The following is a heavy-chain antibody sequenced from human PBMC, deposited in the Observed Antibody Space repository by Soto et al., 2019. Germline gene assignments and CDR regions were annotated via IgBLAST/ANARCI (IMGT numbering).Heavy chain of an antibody. D-gene: IGHD6-13*01. V-gene: IGHV4-39*01. CDR3: ARRVLRGQLVQIGRDV. J-gene: IGHJ6*04. CDR1: GVSIGSNIYY. Sequence: PSETLSLTCTVSGVSIGSNIYYWGWIRQPPGKGLEWIGTVFYSGTTYHNPSLKSRVTISIDRSKNQFSLKMSSVTAADTAVYYCARRVLRGQLVQIGRDVWGKGTTVTVSS. CDR2: VFYSGTT.